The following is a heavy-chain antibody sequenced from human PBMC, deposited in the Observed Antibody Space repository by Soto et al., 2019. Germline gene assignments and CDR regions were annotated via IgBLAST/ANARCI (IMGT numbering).Heavy chain of an antibody. CDR3: AKDYYDRSGYYFDY. J-gene: IGHJ4*02. Sequence: GGSLRLSCAASGFTFSSYAMSWVRQAPGKGLEWVSALSGSGGSTYYADSVKGRFTISRDNSKNTLDLQMNTLRAEDTAVHYCAKDYYDRSGYYFDYWGQGTLVTVSS. D-gene: IGHD3-22*01. CDR2: LSGSGGST. V-gene: IGHV3-23*01. CDR1: GFTFSSYA.